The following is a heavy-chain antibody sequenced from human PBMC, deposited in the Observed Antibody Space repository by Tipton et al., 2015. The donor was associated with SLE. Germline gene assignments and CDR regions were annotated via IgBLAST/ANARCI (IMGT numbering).Heavy chain of an antibody. CDR3: ARDRDSSGYRGIGF. CDR2: IYHSGST. J-gene: IGHJ4*02. D-gene: IGHD3-22*01. V-gene: IGHV4-38-2*02. Sequence: TLSLTCTVSGHSISSGYSWAWIRQHPGEGLEWIGSIYHSGSTYYNPSLKSRVTISVDTSKRQFSLKLRSVTAAVTAVYYCARDRDSSGYRGIGFWGQGTLVIVSS. CDR1: GHSISSGYS.